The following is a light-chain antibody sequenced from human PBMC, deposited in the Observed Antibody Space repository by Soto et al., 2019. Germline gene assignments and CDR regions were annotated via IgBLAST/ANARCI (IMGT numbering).Light chain of an antibody. CDR1: QSISSE. J-gene: IGKJ4*01. Sequence: EIVMTQSPATLSVSPGESATLSCRASQSISSELAWYQQKPGQAPRLLIYDASNRATGIPARFSGSGSGTDFTLTISSLEPEDFAVYYCQQRSNWPLTFGGGTKVEIK. V-gene: IGKV3-11*01. CDR3: QQRSNWPLT. CDR2: DAS.